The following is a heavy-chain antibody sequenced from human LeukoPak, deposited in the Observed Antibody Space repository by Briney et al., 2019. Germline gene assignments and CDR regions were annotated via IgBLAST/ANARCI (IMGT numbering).Heavy chain of an antibody. V-gene: IGHV1-2*02. D-gene: IGHD6-6*01. CDR3: ARALYSSSLPEDY. CDR2: INANTGGT. J-gene: IGHJ4*02. CDR1: GYTFTGYY. Sequence: GASVKVSCKASGYTFTGYYMHWVRQAPGQGLEWMGWINANTGGTNYAQKFRGRVTMTRDTSISTAYMELSRLRSDDTAVYFCARALYSSSLPEDYWGQGTLVTVSS.